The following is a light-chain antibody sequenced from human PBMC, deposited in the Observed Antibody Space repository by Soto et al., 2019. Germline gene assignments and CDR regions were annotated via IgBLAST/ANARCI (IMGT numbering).Light chain of an antibody. Sequence: DIQLTQSPSTLSASVGDRVTITCRASQSVGSWLAWFQQKPGKAPNLLIYKASSLESGVPSRFSGSGSGTEFTLTISSLQPDDFATYYFQQYNGYFRTFGQGTKVEIK. J-gene: IGKJ1*01. V-gene: IGKV1-5*03. CDR2: KAS. CDR3: QQYNGYFRT. CDR1: QSVGSW.